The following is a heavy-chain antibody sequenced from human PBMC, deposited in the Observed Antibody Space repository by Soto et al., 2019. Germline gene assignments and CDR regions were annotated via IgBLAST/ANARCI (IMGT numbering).Heavy chain of an antibody. CDR3: ARVGSGGGGDY. J-gene: IGHJ4*02. D-gene: IGHD1-26*01. Sequence: GGSLRLSCVASGFIFSGSAMYWVRQVPGKGLEWVGVISPDGTNKYYVDSVKGRFSIPRDDSENTLFLQMNSLRPDDTAVYYCARVGSGGGGDYWGQGSLVTVSS. CDR1: GFIFSGSA. CDR2: ISPDGTNK. V-gene: IGHV3-30*04.